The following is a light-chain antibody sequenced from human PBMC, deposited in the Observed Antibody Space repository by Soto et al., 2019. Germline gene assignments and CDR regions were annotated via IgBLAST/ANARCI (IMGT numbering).Light chain of an antibody. V-gene: IGKV3-20*01. J-gene: IGKJ2*01. CDR1: QSVSSNY. CDR3: QQYGSSPYT. CDR2: GAS. Sequence: IVLTQSPGTLSLSPGERATLSCRASQSVSSNYLVWYQQKPGQAPRLLIYGASSRATGIPGRFSGSGSGTDFTLTINRLEPEDFAVYYCQQYGSSPYTFGQGTKLEIK.